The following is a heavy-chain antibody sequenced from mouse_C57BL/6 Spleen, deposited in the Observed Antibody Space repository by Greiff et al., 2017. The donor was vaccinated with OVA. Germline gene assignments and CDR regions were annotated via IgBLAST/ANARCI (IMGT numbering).Heavy chain of an antibody. J-gene: IGHJ3*01. CDR1: GYTFTSYS. V-gene: IGHV1-61*01. CDR2: IYPSNGNT. Sequence: VQLQQSGAELVRPGSSVKLSCKASGYTFTSYSMNWVKQSTGQGLEWIGDIYPSNGNTHYNQKFKGKATLTVDKSSSTAYMELSSLTSEDSAVYYCAIASGGEFDYWGKGTPVTVSA. CDR3: AIASGGEFDY. D-gene: IGHD6-2*01.